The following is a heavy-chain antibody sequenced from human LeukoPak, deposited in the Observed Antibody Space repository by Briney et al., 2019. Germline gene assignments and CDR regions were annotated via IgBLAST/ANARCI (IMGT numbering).Heavy chain of an antibody. J-gene: IGHJ4*02. Sequence: GGSLRLSCAASRFSLSNYWISWVRQAPGKGLEWVANIKLDGSEKYYVNSVKGRFTISRDNAKNSLNLQMNSLRAEDTAVYYCARETRGSYVPGLDSWGQGTLVTVSS. CDR2: IKLDGSEK. CDR3: ARETRGSYVPGLDS. CDR1: RFSLSNYW. D-gene: IGHD1-26*01. V-gene: IGHV3-7*01.